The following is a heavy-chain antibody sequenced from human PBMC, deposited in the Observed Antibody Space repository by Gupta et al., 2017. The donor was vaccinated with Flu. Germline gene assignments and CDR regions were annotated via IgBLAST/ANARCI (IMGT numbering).Heavy chain of an antibody. CDR2: ISGSGGST. D-gene: IGHD3-16*02. CDR1: GSTFRTYP. CDR3: AKVTTNGIIAPFDY. Sequence: EVQLLEPGGGWVQPGGSLSPSLATPGSTFRTYPMVWVPQAPGKGLEWVSVISGSGGSTYNTESVKGRFTISRDNSKNTLYLQMNSLRAEDTAVYYCAKVTTNGIIAPFDYWGQGTLVTVSS. J-gene: IGHJ4*02. V-gene: IGHV3-23*01.